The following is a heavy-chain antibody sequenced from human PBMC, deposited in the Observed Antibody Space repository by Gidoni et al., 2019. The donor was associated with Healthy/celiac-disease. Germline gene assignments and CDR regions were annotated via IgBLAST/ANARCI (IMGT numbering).Heavy chain of an antibody. D-gene: IGHD3-22*01. Sequence: EVQLVESGGGLVKPGGSLRLSCAASGFTFSNAWMSWVRQAPGKGLEWVGRIKSKTDGGTTDYAAPVKGRFTISRDDSKNTLYLQMNSLKTEDTAVYYCTAPEPYDSSGLHYWGQGTLVTVSS. CDR2: IKSKTDGGTT. V-gene: IGHV3-15*01. CDR1: GFTFSNAW. CDR3: TAPEPYDSSGLHY. J-gene: IGHJ4*02.